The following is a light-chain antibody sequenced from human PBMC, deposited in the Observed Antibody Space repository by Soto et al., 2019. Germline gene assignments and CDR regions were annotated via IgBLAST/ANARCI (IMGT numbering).Light chain of an antibody. CDR1: QGIKSD. Sequence: AIQMTQSPSSLSASVGDRVTITCRASQGIKSDLAWYQQKPGKAPKLLIFAASSLQSGVPSRFSGSGSGTDFTLTISSLQPEDFATYYCLQDYNFPYTFGQGTRLEIK. CDR2: AAS. V-gene: IGKV1-6*01. J-gene: IGKJ5*01. CDR3: LQDYNFPYT.